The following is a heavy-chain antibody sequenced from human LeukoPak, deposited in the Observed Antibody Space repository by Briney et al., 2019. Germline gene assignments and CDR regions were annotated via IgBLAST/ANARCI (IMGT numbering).Heavy chain of an antibody. Sequence: SETLSLTCTVSGGSISSYYWSWIRQPPGKGLEWMGYIYYSGSTNYNPSLKSRVTISVDTSRNQFSLKLSSVTAADTAVYYCARLNIVVVPAAMGPATYFDYWGQGTLVTVSS. V-gene: IGHV4-59*08. CDR1: GGSISSYY. CDR2: IYYSGST. D-gene: IGHD2-2*01. CDR3: ARLNIVVVPAAMGPATYFDY. J-gene: IGHJ4*02.